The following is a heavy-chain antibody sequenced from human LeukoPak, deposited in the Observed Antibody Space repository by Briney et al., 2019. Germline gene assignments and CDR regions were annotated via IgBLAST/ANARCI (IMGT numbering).Heavy chain of an antibody. CDR2: TYYRSKWYN. D-gene: IGHD1-26*01. CDR1: GYSVPNNSAP. V-gene: IGHV6-1*01. Sequence: SQTLSLTCAISGYSVPNNSAPWNWIRQSPSRGIEWLGRTYYRSKWYNDYAVSVKTRLTINPDTSKNQFSLQLNSVTPDDTAVYYCAREEGATRGYYYGMDVWGQGTTVPVS. J-gene: IGHJ6*02. CDR3: AREEGATRGYYYGMDV.